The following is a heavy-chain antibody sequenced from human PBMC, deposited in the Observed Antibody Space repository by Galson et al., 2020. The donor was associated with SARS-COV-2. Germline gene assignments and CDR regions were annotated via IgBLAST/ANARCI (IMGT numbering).Heavy chain of an antibody. V-gene: IGHV5-51*01. CDR2: IYPGDSDT. CDR3: ARGGSGSSLLATYVGFDY. Sequence: GESLKISCKGSGYSFTSYWIGWVRQMPGKGLEWMGIIYPGDSDTRYSPSFQGQVTISADKSISTAYLQWSSLKASDTAMYYCARGGSGSSLLATYVGFDYWGQGTLVTVSS. D-gene: IGHD6-13*01. CDR1: GYSFTSYW. J-gene: IGHJ4*02.